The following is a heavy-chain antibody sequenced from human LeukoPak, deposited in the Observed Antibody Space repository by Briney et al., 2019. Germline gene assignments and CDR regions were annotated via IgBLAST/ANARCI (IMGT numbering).Heavy chain of an antibody. J-gene: IGHJ4*02. Sequence: PGGSLRLSCAGSGFTFSSYAMSWVRQAPGKGLEWVSAVSGSGDSTNYADSVKGRFTISRDNAKNSLYLQMASLRAEDTAVYYCARMGIAAVGAYYFDYWGQGTLVAVSS. CDR3: ARMGIAAVGAYYFDY. D-gene: IGHD6-13*01. V-gene: IGHV3-23*01. CDR1: GFTFSSYA. CDR2: VSGSGDST.